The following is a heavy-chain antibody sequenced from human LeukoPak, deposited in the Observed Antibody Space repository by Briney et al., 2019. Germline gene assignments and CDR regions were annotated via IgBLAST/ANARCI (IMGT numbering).Heavy chain of an antibody. V-gene: IGHV4-39*01. CDR2: IYYSGST. D-gene: IGHD4-17*01. CDR3: ARHTFYGDATLDY. CDR1: GDSFSRYTSY. J-gene: IGHJ4*02. Sequence: PSETLSLTCTVSGDSFSRYTSYWGWIRQPPGKGLEWIGSIYYSGSTYYNPSLKSRVTISIDTSKNQFSLKLSLVTAADTAVYYCARHTFYGDATLDYWGQGTLVTVSS.